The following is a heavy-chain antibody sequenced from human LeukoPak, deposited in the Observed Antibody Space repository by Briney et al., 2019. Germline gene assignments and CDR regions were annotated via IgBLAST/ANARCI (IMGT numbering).Heavy chain of an antibody. J-gene: IGHJ4*02. Sequence: GGSLRLSCAASGFSFSNYAMSWVRQAPGKGLEWVSAISGSGGSTYYADSVKGRFTISRDNSRNTLYLQMNSLRAEDTAVYYCAKDRGYYYDSSGYYVYWGQGTLVTVSS. CDR3: AKDRGYYYDSSGYYVY. V-gene: IGHV3-23*01. CDR1: GFSFSNYA. D-gene: IGHD3-22*01. CDR2: ISGSGGST.